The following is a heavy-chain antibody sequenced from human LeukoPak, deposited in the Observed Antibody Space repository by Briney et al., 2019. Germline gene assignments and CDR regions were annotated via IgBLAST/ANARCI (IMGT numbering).Heavy chain of an antibody. V-gene: IGHV3-23*01. CDR3: AKDNSKRGMATIDAFDI. D-gene: IGHD5-24*01. J-gene: IGHJ3*02. CDR2: ISGSGGST. Sequence: GGSLRLSCAASGFTFSTMNWVRQAPGKGLEWVSAISGSGGSTYYADSVKGRFTISRDNSKNTLYLQMNSLRAEDTAVYYCAKDNSKRGMATIDAFDIWGQGTMVTVSS. CDR1: GFTFST.